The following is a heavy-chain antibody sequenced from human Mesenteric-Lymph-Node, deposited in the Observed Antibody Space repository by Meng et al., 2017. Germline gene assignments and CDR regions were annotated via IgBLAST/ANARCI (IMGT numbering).Heavy chain of an antibody. CDR1: GYTFTGCY. V-gene: IGHV1-2*02. J-gene: IGHJ6*02. Sequence: ASVKVSCKASGYTFTGCYMHWVRQAHGQGREWRGWINPNSGGTNYAQKFQGRVTMTRDTSISTAYMELSRMRSDDTAGYYWARGEEVTGNFGHYYYYGMDVWGQGTTVTVSS. D-gene: IGHD3-9*01. CDR3: ARGEEVTGNFGHYYYYGMDV. CDR2: INPNSGGT.